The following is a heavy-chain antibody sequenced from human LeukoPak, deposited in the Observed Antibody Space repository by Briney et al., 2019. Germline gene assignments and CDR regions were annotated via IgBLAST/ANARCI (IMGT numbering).Heavy chain of an antibody. D-gene: IGHD1-26*01. Sequence: GGSLRLSCAASGFTVSNDHMSWVRQAPGKGLEWVSLIYSGGSTYYADSVKGRFTISRDTSKNTLFLQMNSLRAEDAAVYYCARGASTGPVIFDYWGQGTLVTVSS. J-gene: IGHJ4*02. CDR1: GFTVSNDH. CDR3: ARGASTGPVIFDY. V-gene: IGHV3-66*01. CDR2: IYSGGST.